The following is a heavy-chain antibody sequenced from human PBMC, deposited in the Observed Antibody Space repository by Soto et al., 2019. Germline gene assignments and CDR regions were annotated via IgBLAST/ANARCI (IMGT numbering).Heavy chain of an antibody. CDR2: IYYSGST. CDR3: ARPHGGSSGWDNWFDP. J-gene: IGHJ5*02. V-gene: IGHV4-59*01. CDR1: GGSISSYY. Sequence: QVQLQESGPGLVKPSETLSLTCTVSGGSISSYYWSWIRQPPGKGLEWIGYIYYSGSTNYNPSLKSRVIISVDTSKNQFSLKLSSVTAADTAVYYCARPHGGSSGWDNWFDPWCQGTLVTVSS. D-gene: IGHD6-25*01.